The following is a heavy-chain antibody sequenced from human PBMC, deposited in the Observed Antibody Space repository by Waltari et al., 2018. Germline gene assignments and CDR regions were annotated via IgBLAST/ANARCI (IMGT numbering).Heavy chain of an antibody. J-gene: IGHJ4*02. CDR2: IYPGGNT. CDR3: ARGYRYSSSLNLDY. V-gene: IGHV3-66*01. Sequence: EVQLVESGGGLVQPGGSLRLSCAASGFTVRGNYMSWVRQAPGKGREWVSVIYPGGNTYYADSLKGSFAMSRDDSKNTVSLQMNSLRVEDTALYYCARGYRYSSSLNLDYWGQGTLVSVSS. D-gene: IGHD6-6*01. CDR1: GFTVRGNY.